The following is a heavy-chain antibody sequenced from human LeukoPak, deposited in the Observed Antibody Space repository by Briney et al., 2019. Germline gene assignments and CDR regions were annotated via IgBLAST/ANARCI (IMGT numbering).Heavy chain of an antibody. CDR3: AKDRRRVVVVPASYY. Sequence: PGGTLRLSCAASVFTSSIYSMSCVRQAPAKGLEWVSAMSCSGGSTYYADSVKRRFTISRDNSKNTLYLERNSMRAEDTAVYYCAKDRRRVVVVPASYYWGQGTLVTVS. CDR1: VFTSSIYS. V-gene: IGHV3-23*01. J-gene: IGHJ4*02. CDR2: MSCSGGST. D-gene: IGHD2-2*01.